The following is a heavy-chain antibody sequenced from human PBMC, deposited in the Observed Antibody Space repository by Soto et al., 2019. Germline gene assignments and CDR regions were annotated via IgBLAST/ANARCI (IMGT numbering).Heavy chain of an antibody. CDR3: ARIPGYSTTWYYAFDI. CDR1: GYTFTNYG. CDR2: IITYSGNT. V-gene: IGHV1-18*01. D-gene: IGHD6-13*01. J-gene: IGHJ3*02. Sequence: QVQLVQSGPEVKNPGASVKVSCKAAGYTFTNYGITWVRQAPGQGLEWMGWIITYSGNTNYAQKLQDSVSLTADTSTSTDYMELRSLRSDDTAVYYCARIPGYSTTWYYAFDIWGQGTLVTVSS.